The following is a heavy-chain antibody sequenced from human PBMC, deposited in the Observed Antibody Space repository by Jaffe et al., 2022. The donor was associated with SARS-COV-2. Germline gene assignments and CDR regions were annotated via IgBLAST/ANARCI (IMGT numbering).Heavy chain of an antibody. D-gene: IGHD2-2*01. J-gene: IGHJ6*02. CDR3: ARVGSRMGYCSSTSCYGGFYYGMDV. CDR2: INHSGST. V-gene: IGHV4-34*01. CDR1: GGSFSGYY. Sequence: QVQLQQWGAGLLKPSETLSLTCAVYGGSFSGYYWSWIRQPPGKGLEWIGEINHSGSTNYNPSLKSRVTISVDTSKNQFSLKLSSVTAADTAVYYCARVGSRMGYCSSTSCYGGFYYGMDVWGQGTTVTVSS.